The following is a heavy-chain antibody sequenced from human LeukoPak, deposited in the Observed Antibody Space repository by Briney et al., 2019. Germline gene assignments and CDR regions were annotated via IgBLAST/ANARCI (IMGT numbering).Heavy chain of an antibody. D-gene: IGHD1-1*01. V-gene: IGHV1-69*04. J-gene: IGHJ3*02. Sequence: ASVKVSCKASGGTFSSYAISWVRQAPGQGLEWMGRIIPILGIANYAQKFQGRVTITADKSTSTAYMELSSLRSEDTAVYYCARVSQTGTTRGDAFDIWGQGTMVTVSS. CDR2: IIPILGIA. CDR1: GGTFSSYA. CDR3: ARVSQTGTTRGDAFDI.